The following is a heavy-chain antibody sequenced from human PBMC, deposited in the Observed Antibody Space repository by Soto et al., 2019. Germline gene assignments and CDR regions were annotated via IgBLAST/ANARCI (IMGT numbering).Heavy chain of an antibody. J-gene: IGHJ4*02. Sequence: GESLKISCAASGFTFSSYSMNWVRQAPGKGLEWVSYISSSSSTIYYADSVKGRFTISRDNAKNSLYLQMNSLRDEDTAVYYCARVWAYCGGDCYSLIDYWGQGTLVTVSS. CDR1: GFTFSSYS. V-gene: IGHV3-48*02. CDR2: ISSSSSTI. D-gene: IGHD2-21*02. CDR3: ARVWAYCGGDCYSLIDY.